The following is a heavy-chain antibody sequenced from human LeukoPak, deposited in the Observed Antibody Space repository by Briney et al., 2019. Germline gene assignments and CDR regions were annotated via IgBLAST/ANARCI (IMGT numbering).Heavy chain of an antibody. CDR2: IYHSGST. J-gene: IGHJ4*02. Sequence: SETLSLTCTVSGGSISSGGYYWSWIRQPPGKGLEWIGYIYHSGSTYYNPSLKSRVTISVARSKNQFSLKLSSVTAADTAVYYCARGWVRGAYWGQGTLVTVSS. V-gene: IGHV4-30-2*01. D-gene: IGHD3-10*01. CDR1: GGSISSGGYY. CDR3: ARGWVRGAY.